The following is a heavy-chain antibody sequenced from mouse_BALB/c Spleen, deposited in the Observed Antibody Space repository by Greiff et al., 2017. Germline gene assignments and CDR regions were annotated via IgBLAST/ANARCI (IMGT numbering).Heavy chain of an antibody. V-gene: IGHV1-7*01. CDR3: ARGGYGYDGFAY. J-gene: IGHJ3*01. CDR2: INPSTGYT. CDR1: GYTFTSYW. D-gene: IGHD2-2*01. Sequence: VQLVESGAELAKPGASVKMSCKASGYTFTSYWMHWVKQRPGQGLEWIGYINPSTGYTEYNQKFKDKATLTADKSSSTAYMQLSSLTSEDSAVYYCARGGYGYDGFAYWGQGTLVTVSA.